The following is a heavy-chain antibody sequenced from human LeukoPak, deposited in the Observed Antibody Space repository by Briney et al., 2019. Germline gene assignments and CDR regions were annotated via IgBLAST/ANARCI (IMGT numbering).Heavy chain of an antibody. CDR1: GGTFSSYA. V-gene: IGHV1-69*05. CDR3: AAESDSSSWYIGYYYGMDV. J-gene: IGHJ6*02. D-gene: IGHD6-13*01. Sequence: SVKVSCKASGGTFSSYAISWVRQAPGQGLEWMGGIIPIFGTANYAQKFQGRVTITTDESTSTAYMELSSLRSEDTAVYYCAAESDSSSWYIGYYYGMDVWGQGTTVTVSS. CDR2: IIPIFGTA.